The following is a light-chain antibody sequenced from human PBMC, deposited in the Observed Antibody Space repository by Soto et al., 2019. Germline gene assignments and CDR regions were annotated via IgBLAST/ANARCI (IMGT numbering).Light chain of an antibody. CDR2: AAS. J-gene: IGKJ1*01. CDR1: QSISNH. CDR3: QHSYSSPPT. Sequence: DIQMTQSPSSLSASVEDRVIITCRASQSISNHLNWYQQKPGKAPKLLIFAASSLQSGVPSRFSGSRSGPDFTLTISSLQPEALETYYCQHSYSSPPTFGQGTKVDIK. V-gene: IGKV1-39*01.